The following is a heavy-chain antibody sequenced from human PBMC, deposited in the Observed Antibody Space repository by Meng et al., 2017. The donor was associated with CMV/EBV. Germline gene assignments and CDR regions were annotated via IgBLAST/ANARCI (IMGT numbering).Heavy chain of an antibody. V-gene: IGHV1-69*05. J-gene: IGHJ3*02. CDR3: ARGYYYDSSGHRDYYQCAFDI. CDR2: IIPIFGTA. CDR1: GGTFSSYA. D-gene: IGHD3-22*01. Sequence: SVKVSCKASGGTFSSYAISWVRQAPGQGLEWMGGIIPIFGTANYAQKFQGRVTITTDESTSTAYMELSSLRSEDTAVYYCARGYYYDSSGHRDYYQCAFDIWGQGTMVTVSS.